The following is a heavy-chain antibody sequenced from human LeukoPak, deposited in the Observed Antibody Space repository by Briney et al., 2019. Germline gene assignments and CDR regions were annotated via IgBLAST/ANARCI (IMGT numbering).Heavy chain of an antibody. Sequence: PGGSLRLSCAASGFTFSSYEMNWVRQAPGKGLEWVSYISSSGSTIYYADSVKGRFTISRDNAKNSLYLQMNSLRAEDTAVYYCAKGKYYYDSSGYFPFDYWGQGTLVTVSS. D-gene: IGHD3-22*01. CDR1: GFTFSSYE. J-gene: IGHJ4*02. CDR2: ISSSGSTI. CDR3: AKGKYYYDSSGYFPFDY. V-gene: IGHV3-48*03.